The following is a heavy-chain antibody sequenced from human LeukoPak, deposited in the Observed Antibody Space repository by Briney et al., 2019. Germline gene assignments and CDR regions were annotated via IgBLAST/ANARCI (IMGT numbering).Heavy chain of an antibody. CDR1: GYTLTELS. V-gene: IGHV1-24*01. J-gene: IGHJ4*02. CDR2: FDPEDGET. Sequence: ASVKVSSKVSGYTLTELSMHWVRQAPGKGLEWMGCFDPEDGETIYAQKFQGRVTMTEDTSTDTAYMELSSLRSEDTAVYYCATNAVLWFGELTHPFDYWGPGTLVTVSS. D-gene: IGHD3-10*01. CDR3: ATNAVLWFGELTHPFDY.